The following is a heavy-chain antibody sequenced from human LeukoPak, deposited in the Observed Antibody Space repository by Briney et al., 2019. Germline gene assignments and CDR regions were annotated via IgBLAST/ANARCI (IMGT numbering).Heavy chain of an antibody. CDR2: IYYSGST. CDR3: ARHGSTDYFDY. J-gene: IGHJ4*02. Sequence: PSETLSLTCAVSGGSISSTTSYWGWIRQPPGKGLEWIGRIYYSGSTFYNPSLKSRVTISVDTSKNQLSLRLSSVTAADTAVYYCARHGSTDYFDYWGQGALVTVSS. CDR1: GGSISSTTSY. V-gene: IGHV4-39*01. D-gene: IGHD2-2*03.